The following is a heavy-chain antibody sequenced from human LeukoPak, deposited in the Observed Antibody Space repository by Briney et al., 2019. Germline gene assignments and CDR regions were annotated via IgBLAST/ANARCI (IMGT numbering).Heavy chain of an antibody. V-gene: IGHV3-66*02. J-gene: IGHJ4*02. CDR2: IFSGGTT. CDR3: ASYDGRAAYFEY. CDR1: GFTVSNTY. D-gene: IGHD3-22*01. Sequence: PGGSLRLSCAASGFTVSNTYMSWVRQAPGKGLERVSVIFSGGTTYYADSVRGRFTISRDISKNTVYLQMNSLRPEDTAVYYCASYDGRAAYFEYWGQGTLVTVSS.